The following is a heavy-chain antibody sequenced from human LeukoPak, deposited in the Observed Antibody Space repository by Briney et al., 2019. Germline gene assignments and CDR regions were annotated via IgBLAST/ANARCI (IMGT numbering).Heavy chain of an antibody. J-gene: IGHJ4*02. Sequence: SETLSLTCAVYGGSFSGYYWSWTRQPPGKGLEWIGEINHSGSTNYNPSLKSRVTISVDTSKNQFSLKLSSVTAADTAVYYCARRGYKGDFWGQGTLVTVSS. V-gene: IGHV4-34*01. CDR3: ARRGYKGDF. CDR2: INHSGST. CDR1: GGSFSGYY. D-gene: IGHD5-24*01.